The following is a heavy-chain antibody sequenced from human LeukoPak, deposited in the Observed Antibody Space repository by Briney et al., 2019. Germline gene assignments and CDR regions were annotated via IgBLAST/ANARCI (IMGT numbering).Heavy chain of an antibody. CDR1: GFTFSRHP. CDR2: ISPGTI. D-gene: IGHD4-17*01. J-gene: IGHJ4*02. CDR3: ARERSGYGDYDN. V-gene: IGHV3-48*04. Sequence: GGSLRLSCAASGFTFSRHPMNWVRQAPGKGLEWVSYISPGTIYYADSVKGRFTISRDDAKNSLFLQMNSLRAEDTAVYYCARERSGYGDYDNWGQGTLVTVSS.